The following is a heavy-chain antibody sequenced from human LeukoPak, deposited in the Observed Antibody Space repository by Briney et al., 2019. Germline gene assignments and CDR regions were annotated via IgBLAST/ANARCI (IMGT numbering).Heavy chain of an antibody. D-gene: IGHD3-16*01. CDR1: GFTVSSNY. Sequence: PGGSLRLSCAASGFTVSSNYMSWVRQAPGKGLEWVSLMYSGGSTHYADSVKGRFTISRDNSKNTLYLQMNSLRAEDTAVYYCARGLTYCFDYWGQGTLVTVSS. CDR3: ARGLTYCFDY. V-gene: IGHV3-53*01. CDR2: MYSGGST. J-gene: IGHJ4*02.